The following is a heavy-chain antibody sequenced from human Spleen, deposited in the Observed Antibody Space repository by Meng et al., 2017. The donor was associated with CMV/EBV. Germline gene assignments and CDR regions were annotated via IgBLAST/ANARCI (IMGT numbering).Heavy chain of an antibody. D-gene: IGHD3-22*01. CDR2: INHSGST. J-gene: IGHJ6*02. CDR3: AKDIDYDRGSGMDV. Sequence: SETLSLTCGVHGGFFSGYYWSWIRQSPGKGLEWIGEINHSGSTDYNPSLKSRVTISVDTSKNQFSLKLSSVTAADTALYYCAKDIDYDRGSGMDVWGQGTTVTVSS. V-gene: IGHV4-34*01. CDR1: GGFFSGYY.